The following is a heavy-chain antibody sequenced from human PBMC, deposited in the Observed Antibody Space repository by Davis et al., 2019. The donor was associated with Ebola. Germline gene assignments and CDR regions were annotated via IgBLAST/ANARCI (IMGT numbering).Heavy chain of an antibody. CDR2: INHSGST. Sequence: SETLSLTCAVCGGSFSGYYWSWIRQPPGKGLEWIGEINHSGSTNYNPSLKSRVTISVDTSKNQFSLKLSSVTAADTAVYYCARGLSNSQVDYWGQGTLVTVSS. D-gene: IGHD4-23*01. J-gene: IGHJ4*02. CDR1: GGSFSGYY. CDR3: ARGLSNSQVDY. V-gene: IGHV4-34*01.